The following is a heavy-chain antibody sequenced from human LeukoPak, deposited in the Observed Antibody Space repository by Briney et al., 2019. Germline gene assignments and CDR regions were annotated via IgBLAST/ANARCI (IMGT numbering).Heavy chain of an antibody. V-gene: IGHV1-24*01. J-gene: IGHJ6*02. CDR3: ATGSMDPRGKHYGMDV. CDR1: GYTLTELS. CDR2: FDPEDGET. D-gene: IGHD6-6*01. Sequence: ASVKVSCKVSGYTLTELSMHWVRQAPGKGLEWTGGFDPEDGETIYAQKFQGRVTMTEDTSTDTAYMELSSLRSEDTAVYYCATGSMDPRGKHYGMDVWGQGTTVTVSS.